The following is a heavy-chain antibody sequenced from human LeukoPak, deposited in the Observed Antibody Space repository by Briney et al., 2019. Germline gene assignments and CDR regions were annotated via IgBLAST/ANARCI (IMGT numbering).Heavy chain of an antibody. CDR2: IWYDGSNK. Sequence: GGSLRLSCAASGFTFSSYGMHWVRQAPGKGLEWVAVIWYDGSNKYYADSVKGRFTISRDNSKNTLYLQMNSLRAEDTAVYYCARDGYYYGSGSYSPIPFYYYYYGMDVWGQGTTVTVSS. J-gene: IGHJ6*02. D-gene: IGHD3-10*01. CDR1: GFTFSSYG. CDR3: ARDGYYYGSGSYSPIPFYYYYYGMDV. V-gene: IGHV3-33*01.